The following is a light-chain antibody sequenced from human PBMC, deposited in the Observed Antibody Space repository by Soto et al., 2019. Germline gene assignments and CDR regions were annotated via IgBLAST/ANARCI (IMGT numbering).Light chain of an antibody. CDR1: QTISTS. Sequence: DIQMTQSPSSLSASVGDRVTISCRAIQTISTSLNWYQQKPGQAPKLLTYAASTLQSGVPSRFRGSGSGTDFTLTINNLQPEDFATYYCQQSYSTPTFGGGTKVEIK. CDR3: QQSYSTPT. CDR2: AAS. V-gene: IGKV1-39*01. J-gene: IGKJ4*01.